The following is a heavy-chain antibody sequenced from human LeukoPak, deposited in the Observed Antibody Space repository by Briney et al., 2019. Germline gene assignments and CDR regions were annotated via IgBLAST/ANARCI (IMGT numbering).Heavy chain of an antibody. J-gene: IGHJ4*02. Sequence: GRSLRLSCAASGFTFSSYAMHWVRQAPGKGLEWVAVISYDGSNKYYADSVKGRFTISRDNSKNTLYLQMNSLRAEDTAVYYGSSNWGHWGQGTLVTVSS. D-gene: IGHD7-27*01. V-gene: IGHV3-30-3*01. CDR2: ISYDGSNK. CDR3: SSNWGH. CDR1: GFTFSSYA.